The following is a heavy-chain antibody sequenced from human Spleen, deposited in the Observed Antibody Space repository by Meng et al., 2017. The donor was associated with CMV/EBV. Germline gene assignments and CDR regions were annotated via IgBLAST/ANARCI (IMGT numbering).Heavy chain of an antibody. D-gene: IGHD3-10*01. J-gene: IGHJ4*02. Sequence: GGSLRLSCAASGFTVSSNYMSWVRQAPGEGLEWVSTINNDGTNTHYADSVKGRFTISRDNSKNTLYLEMKSLRVEDTAEYFCAKDAGGEIMWDDWSQGTLVTVSS. CDR3: AKDAGGEIMWDD. V-gene: IGHV3-23*01. CDR2: INNDGTNT. CDR1: GFTVSSNY.